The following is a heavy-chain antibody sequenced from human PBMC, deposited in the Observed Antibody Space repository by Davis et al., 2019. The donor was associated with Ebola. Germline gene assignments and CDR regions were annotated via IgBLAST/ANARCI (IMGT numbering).Heavy chain of an antibody. D-gene: IGHD1-14*01. CDR2: IWYDGNHK. CDR3: ARAGGFLKSDFFDA. J-gene: IGHJ4*02. CDR1: GFIFSSYG. Sequence: GGSLRLSCAASGFIFSSYGFHWVRQAPGKGLEWVAVIWYDGNHKYYADSVRGRFTLSRDNSKNTVYLEMNSLRVEDTAMFYCARAGGFLKSDFFDAWGQGTQVTVSS. V-gene: IGHV3-33*01.